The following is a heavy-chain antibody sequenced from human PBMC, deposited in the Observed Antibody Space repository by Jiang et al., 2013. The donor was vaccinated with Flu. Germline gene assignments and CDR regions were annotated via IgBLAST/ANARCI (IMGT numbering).Heavy chain of an antibody. CDR1: GYSFPNYY. CDR2: INPNGGGA. Sequence: SGAEVKQPGDSVKISCEASGYSFPNYYIHWVRQAPGRGLEWMAYINPNGGGANYAQNFQGRVTVTSDTFITTAYMELRRLRFDDTAMYYCARAFYRGINDFYGMDVWGQGTTVTVSS. CDR3: ARAFYRGINDFYGMDV. V-gene: IGHV1-2*02. J-gene: IGHJ6*02. D-gene: IGHD3-10*01.